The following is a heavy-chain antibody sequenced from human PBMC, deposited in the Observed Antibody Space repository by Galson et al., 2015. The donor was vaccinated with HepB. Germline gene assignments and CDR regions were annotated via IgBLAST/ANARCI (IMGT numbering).Heavy chain of an antibody. J-gene: IGHJ4*02. D-gene: IGHD2-15*01. Sequence: SLRLSCAASGFIFSRYWMYWVRQVPGKGLVWVSRINSDGSTTTYADSVKGRFTISRDNAKNMLYLQMDSLRAEDTAVYYCARPIGAHFDYWGQGTLVTVSS. CDR1: GFIFSRYW. V-gene: IGHV3-74*01. CDR3: ARPIGAHFDY. CDR2: INSDGSTT.